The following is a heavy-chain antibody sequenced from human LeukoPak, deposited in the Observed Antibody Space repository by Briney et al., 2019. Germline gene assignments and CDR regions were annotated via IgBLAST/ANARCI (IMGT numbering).Heavy chain of an antibody. CDR2: INPSGGST. CDR3: ASVVSYGAPFDY. J-gene: IGHJ4*02. Sequence: ASVKVSCKASGGTFSSYAISWVRQAPGQGLEWMGIINPSGGSTSYAQKFQGRVTMTRDTSTSTVYMELSSLRSEDTAVYYCASVVSYGAPFDYWGQGTLVTVSS. CDR1: GGTFSSYA. V-gene: IGHV1-46*01. D-gene: IGHD4-17*01.